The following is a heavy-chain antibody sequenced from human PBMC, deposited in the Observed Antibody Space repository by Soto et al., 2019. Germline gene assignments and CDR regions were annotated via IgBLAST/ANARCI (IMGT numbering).Heavy chain of an antibody. CDR2: IGNGGDT. D-gene: IGHD2-15*01. CDR1: GFTFSSYD. Sequence: GGSLRLSCAASGFTFSSYDMHWVRQTTGKGLEWVSSIGNGGDTYYPGSVKGRFTISRENAKNSLYLQMNSLRAGDTAVYYCARTYCSGNSCLFDYWGQGTLVTVSS. CDR3: ARTYCSGNSCLFDY. J-gene: IGHJ4*02. V-gene: IGHV3-13*01.